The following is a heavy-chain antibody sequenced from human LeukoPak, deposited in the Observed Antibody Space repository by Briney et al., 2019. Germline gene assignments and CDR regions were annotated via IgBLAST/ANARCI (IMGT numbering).Heavy chain of an antibody. Sequence: PGGSLRLPCAASGFTFRSYVLSWVGQAPGKGLEWVANIKQDGSEKYYVDSVKGRFTISRDNAKNSLYLQMNSLRAEDTAVYYCARVRSGALYGNGSICYSGCCHPWGQGTLVTVSS. V-gene: IGHV3-7*05. CDR3: ARVRSGALYGNGSICYSGCCHP. J-gene: IGHJ5*02. CDR2: IKQDGSEK. CDR1: GFTFRSYV. D-gene: IGHD2-15*01.